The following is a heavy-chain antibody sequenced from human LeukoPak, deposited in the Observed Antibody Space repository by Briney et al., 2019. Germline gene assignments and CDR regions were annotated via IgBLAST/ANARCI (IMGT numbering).Heavy chain of an antibody. Sequence: SETLSLTCTVSGGSISSGDYYWSWIRQPPGKGLEWIGYIYYSGSTYYNPSLKSRVTISVDTSKNQFSLKLSSVTATDTAVYYCARGTINWNYYIWGQGTLVTVSS. V-gene: IGHV4-30-4*02. CDR3: ARGTINWNYYI. J-gene: IGHJ4*02. CDR2: IYYSGST. CDR1: GGSISSGDYY. D-gene: IGHD1-7*01.